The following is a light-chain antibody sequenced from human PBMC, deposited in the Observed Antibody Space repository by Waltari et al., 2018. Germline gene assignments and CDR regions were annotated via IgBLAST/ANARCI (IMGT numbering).Light chain of an antibody. J-gene: IGKJ1*01. Sequence: DIQMTQSPSTLSASVGDKVTITCRASQGVANRVAWYRQKPGEAPKVLIYQASTLETAVPSRFSGSGSGTEFTLTISRLQPDDFARYYCQQHNNSWTFGQGTTVEVK. CDR3: QQHNNSWT. CDR2: QAS. CDR1: QGVANR. V-gene: IGKV1-5*03.